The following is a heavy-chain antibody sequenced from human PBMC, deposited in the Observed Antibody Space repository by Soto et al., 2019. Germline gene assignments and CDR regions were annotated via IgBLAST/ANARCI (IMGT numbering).Heavy chain of an antibody. CDR1: GFTLSDHW. CDR3: ARRELVSCGGDCYSKYFQY. J-gene: IGHJ1*01. Sequence: PGGSLRLSCGASGFTLSDHWMHWVRQRPGKGLVWVSRIYTTTNYADSVKGRFIIPRDNAKNTLYLQMDSLRAEDTAVYYCARRELVSCGGDCYSKYFQYWGQGTLVTVSS. V-gene: IGHV3-74*01. D-gene: IGHD2-21*02. CDR2: IYTTT.